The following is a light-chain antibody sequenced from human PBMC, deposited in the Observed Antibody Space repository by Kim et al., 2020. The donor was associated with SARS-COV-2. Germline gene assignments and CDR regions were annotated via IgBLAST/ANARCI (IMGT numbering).Light chain of an antibody. J-gene: IGKJ1*01. Sequence: EIVLTQSPDTLSLSPGERATLSCRASQTVSSRSVNWYQQKPGQAPRLLIYDADRRTTGVPDRFRGSGSGTDFTLTISRLEPEDFAVYHCQQYGSLPWTFGQGTKVDIK. CDR1: QTVSSRS. V-gene: IGKV3-20*01. CDR2: DAD. CDR3: QQYGSLPWT.